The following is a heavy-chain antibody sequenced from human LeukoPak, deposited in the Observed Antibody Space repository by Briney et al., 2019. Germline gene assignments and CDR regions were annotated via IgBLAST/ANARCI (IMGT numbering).Heavy chain of an antibody. CDR1: GGSISSYY. CDR3: ARESSSIVGATPDAFDI. Sequence: PSETLSLTCTVSGGSISSYYWTWIRQPPGKGLEWIGEINHSGSTNYNPSLKSRVTISVDTSKSQFSLKLSSVTAADTAVYYCARESSSIVGATPDAFDIWGQGTMVTVSS. V-gene: IGHV4-34*01. D-gene: IGHD1-26*01. CDR2: INHSGST. J-gene: IGHJ3*02.